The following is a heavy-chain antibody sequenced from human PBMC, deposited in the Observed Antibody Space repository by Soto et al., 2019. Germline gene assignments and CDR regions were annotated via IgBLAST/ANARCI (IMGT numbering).Heavy chain of an antibody. D-gene: IGHD3-16*01. CDR2: IYHSGST. J-gene: IGHJ6*02. CDR1: GGSISSGGYS. Sequence: SETLSLTCAVSGGSISSGGYSWSWIRQPPGKGLEWIGYIYHSGSTYYNPSLKSRVTISADRSKNQFSLKLGSVTAADTAMYYCARHNWAEMHYYYYGMDVWGQGTTVTVSS. CDR3: ARHNWAEMHYYYYGMDV. V-gene: IGHV4-30-2*01.